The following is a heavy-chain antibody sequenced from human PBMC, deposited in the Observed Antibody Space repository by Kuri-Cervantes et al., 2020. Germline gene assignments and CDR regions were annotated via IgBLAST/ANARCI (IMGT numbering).Heavy chain of an antibody. J-gene: IGHJ4*02. Sequence: CSVFGNSISSSNWWNWVRQAPGRGPEWIGEIYHTGNTNYNPSLKSRVTISVDKSKSQFSLKLSSVTAADTAVYYCARVGRGTKFDYWGQGTLVTVSS. CDR2: IYHTGNT. D-gene: IGHD1-7*01. V-gene: IGHV4-4*02. CDR1: GNSISSSNW. CDR3: ARVGRGTKFDY.